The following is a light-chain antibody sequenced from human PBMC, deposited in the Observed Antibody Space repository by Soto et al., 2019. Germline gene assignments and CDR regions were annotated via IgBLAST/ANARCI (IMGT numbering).Light chain of an antibody. Sequence: AIQMTQSPSSLSASVGDRVTITCRASQGIGNDLGWYQQKPGKAPKLLIYAASSLQSGVPSRFSGSGSGTDITLTISSLQPEDFAAYYCLQDYNYPRTFGQGTKVQIK. CDR2: AAS. CDR3: LQDYNYPRT. J-gene: IGKJ1*01. CDR1: QGIGND. V-gene: IGKV1-6*01.